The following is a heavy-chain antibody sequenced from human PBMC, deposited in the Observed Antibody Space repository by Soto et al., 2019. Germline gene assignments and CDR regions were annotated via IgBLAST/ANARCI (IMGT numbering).Heavy chain of an antibody. J-gene: IGHJ6*02. Sequence: ASVKVSCKASEGTFSSYAISWVRQAPGQGLEWMGGIIPIFGTANYAQKFQGRVTITADESTSTAYMELSSLRSEDTAVYYCARDIHIVVVTAIRRRTYYYCMDVWGQGTTVTVSS. CDR3: ARDIHIVVVTAIRRRTYYYCMDV. CDR2: IIPIFGTA. D-gene: IGHD2-21*02. V-gene: IGHV1-69*13. CDR1: EGTFSSYA.